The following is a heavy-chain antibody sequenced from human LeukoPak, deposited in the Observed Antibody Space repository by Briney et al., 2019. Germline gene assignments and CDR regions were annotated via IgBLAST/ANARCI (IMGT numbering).Heavy chain of an antibody. Sequence: EASVKVSCKASGYTFSDYGITWVRQAPGQGLEWMGWISVYDGNTNYAQKFQGRVTMTTDTSSSTAYLEVRSLTSDDTAVYYCARVGRSSAHYYDSSGYYYVRPYFDYWGQGTLVTVSS. CDR3: ARVGRSSAHYYDSSGYYYVRPYFDY. CDR1: GYTFSDYG. D-gene: IGHD3-22*01. J-gene: IGHJ4*02. CDR2: ISVYDGNT. V-gene: IGHV1-18*01.